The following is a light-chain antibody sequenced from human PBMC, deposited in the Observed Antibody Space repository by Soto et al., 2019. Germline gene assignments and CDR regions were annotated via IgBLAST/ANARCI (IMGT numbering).Light chain of an antibody. CDR1: SSDVGSYNV. V-gene: IGLV2-23*02. J-gene: IGLJ1*01. CDR3: CSYAGSSSAYV. CDR2: EVS. Sequence: QSVLTQPASVSGSPGQSITISCTGTSSDVGSYNVVSWYQQHPGKAPKLLIYEVSKRPSGVSDRFSGSKSGNTASLTISGLQADDEADYHCCSYAGSSSAYVFGPGTKLTVL.